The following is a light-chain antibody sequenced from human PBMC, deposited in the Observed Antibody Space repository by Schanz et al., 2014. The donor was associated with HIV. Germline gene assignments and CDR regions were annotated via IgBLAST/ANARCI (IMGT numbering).Light chain of an antibody. CDR1: QSVRTN. CDR2: DAS. CDR3: QQYNTWPRT. V-gene: IGKV3-15*01. J-gene: IGKJ1*01. Sequence: EIVLTQSPGTLSLSPGETATLSCRASQSVRTNLAWYQQKPGQAPRLLISDASTRATDIPPRFSGRGSGTEFTLTISSLQSEDFAVYYCQQYNTWPRTFGQGTKVELK.